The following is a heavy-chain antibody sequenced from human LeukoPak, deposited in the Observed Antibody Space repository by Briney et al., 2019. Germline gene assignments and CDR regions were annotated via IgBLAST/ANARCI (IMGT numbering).Heavy chain of an antibody. CDR1: GFTFSSYG. CDR3: AKGDAGGYYYYMDV. V-gene: IGHV3-23*01. Sequence: PGRSLRLSCAASGFTFSSYGMHWVRQAPGKGLEWVSSITGSGGSTYYADSVKGRFTISRDNSKNTLYLQMNSLRAEDRAVYYCAKGDAGGYYYYMDVWGKGTTVTVSS. J-gene: IGHJ6*03. CDR2: ITGSGGST. D-gene: IGHD6-13*01.